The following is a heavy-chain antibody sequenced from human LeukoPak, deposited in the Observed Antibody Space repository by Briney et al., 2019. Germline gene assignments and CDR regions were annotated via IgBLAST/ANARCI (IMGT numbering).Heavy chain of an antibody. Sequence: SETLSLTCAVSGDSMSSSNWWSWVRQPPGKGLEWIGEIYHTGNTNYSPSLKGRVTISADKSKNQFSLNVSSVTAADTAVYYCVRGGGSEVCDYWGQGTLVTVSS. J-gene: IGHJ4*02. CDR2: IYHTGNT. CDR3: VRGGGSEVCDY. D-gene: IGHD5-12*01. V-gene: IGHV4-4*02. CDR1: GDSMSSSNW.